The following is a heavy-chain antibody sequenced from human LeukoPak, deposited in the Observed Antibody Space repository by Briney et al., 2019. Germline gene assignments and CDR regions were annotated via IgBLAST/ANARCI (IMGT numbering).Heavy chain of an antibody. Sequence: GGSLRLSCAASGFTVSSNYMSWVRQAPGKRLEWVSVIYSGGSTYYPNSLKGRFTISRDNSKNTLYFQMNSLRAEDTAGYYCAMGRAVAAFDIWGQGTMVTVSS. J-gene: IGHJ3*02. CDR2: IYSGGST. CDR3: AMGRAVAAFDI. D-gene: IGHD1-26*01. CDR1: GFTVSSNY. V-gene: IGHV3-66*01.